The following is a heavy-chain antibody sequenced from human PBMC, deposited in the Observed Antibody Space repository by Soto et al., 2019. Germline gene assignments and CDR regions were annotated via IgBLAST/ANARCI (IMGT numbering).Heavy chain of an antibody. CDR1: GYTFTGYY. CDR2: INPNSGGT. V-gene: IGHV1-2*04. J-gene: IGHJ3*02. Sequence: ASVKVSCKASGYTFTGYYMHWVRQAPGQGLEWMGWINPNSGGTNYVQKFQGWVTMTRDTSISTAYMELSRLRSDDTAVYYCARGDILTGYYMRNAFDIWGQGTMVTVSS. CDR3: ARGDILTGYYMRNAFDI. D-gene: IGHD3-9*01.